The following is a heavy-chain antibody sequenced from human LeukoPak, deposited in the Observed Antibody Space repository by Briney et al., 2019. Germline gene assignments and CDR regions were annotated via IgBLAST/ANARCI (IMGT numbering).Heavy chain of an antibody. Sequence: SXTLXLTCTVSGGSISSGGYYWSWIRXHPGKGVEWIGYIYYSGSTYYNPSLKSRVTISVDTSKNQFSLKLSSVTAEDTAVYYCATQVSDLSVGAFDIWGQGTMVTVS. CDR1: GGSISSGGYY. CDR2: IYYSGST. V-gene: IGHV4-31*03. J-gene: IGHJ3*02. CDR3: ATQVSDLSVGAFDI. D-gene: IGHD4-23*01.